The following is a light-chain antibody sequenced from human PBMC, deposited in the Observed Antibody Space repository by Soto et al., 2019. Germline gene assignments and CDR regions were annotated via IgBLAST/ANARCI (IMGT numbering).Light chain of an antibody. CDR2: DVS. J-gene: IGLJ1*01. V-gene: IGLV2-14*01. Sequence: QSALTQPASVSGSPGQSITISCTGTSSDVGGYRYVSWFQQHPGKAPKLIIYDVSNRPSGVSNRFSGSKSGNTASLTISGLQAEDEADYYCNSYTSTSTPYVFGTGTKLTVL. CDR3: NSYTSTSTPYV. CDR1: SSDVGGYRY.